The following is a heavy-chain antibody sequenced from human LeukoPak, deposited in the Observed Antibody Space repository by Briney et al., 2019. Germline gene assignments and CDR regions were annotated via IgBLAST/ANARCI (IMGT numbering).Heavy chain of an antibody. CDR1: GGSMSSDY. J-gene: IGHJ4*02. CDR2: IFGNGGT. CDR3: ARQMAKKWDLPGSFDS. D-gene: IGHD1-26*01. Sequence: KSSETLSLTGSVSGGSMSSDYWSWIRQSPGKGLEWIGRIFGNGGTNYSPSFQRRATMSVDTSTRRLSLRLNSMTAADTAVYYCARQMAKKWDLPGSFDSWGQGILVTVS. V-gene: IGHV4-59*08.